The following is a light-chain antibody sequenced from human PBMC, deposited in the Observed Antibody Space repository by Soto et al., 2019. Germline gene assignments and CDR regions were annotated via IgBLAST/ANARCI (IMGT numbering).Light chain of an antibody. CDR2: AAS. CDR3: QQYWHWPRT. Sequence: EIVLTQSPGTLSVSPGERATLSCRASQSVSSNLAWFQHKPGQAPRLLIFAASTRASGVPARFSGSESGTDFILTITSLQSEDFAVYYCQQYWHWPRTFGQGTKVDIK. CDR1: QSVSSN. V-gene: IGKV3-15*01. J-gene: IGKJ1*01.